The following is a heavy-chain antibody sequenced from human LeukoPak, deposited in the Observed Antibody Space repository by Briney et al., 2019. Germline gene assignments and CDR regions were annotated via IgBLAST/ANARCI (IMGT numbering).Heavy chain of an antibody. Sequence: GGSLRLSCAASGFTFSSYAMSWVRQAPGKGLEWVSAVSGSGVTTYYADSVKGRFTISRDNSKNTLYLQMNSLRAEDTAVYYCARDLAESSGYYSYFYYYGMDVWGQGTTVTVSS. D-gene: IGHD3-22*01. J-gene: IGHJ6*02. CDR3: ARDLAESSGYYSYFYYYGMDV. CDR1: GFTFSSYA. V-gene: IGHV3-23*01. CDR2: VSGSGVTT.